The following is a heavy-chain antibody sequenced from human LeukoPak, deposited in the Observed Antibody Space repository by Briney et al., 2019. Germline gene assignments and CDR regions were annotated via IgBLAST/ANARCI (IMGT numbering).Heavy chain of an antibody. CDR2: IYYSGST. CDR1: GGSITSYY. V-gene: IGHV4-59*01. J-gene: IGHJ4*02. D-gene: IGHD6-19*01. Sequence: SETLSLTCTVSGGSITSYYWSWIRQPPGKGLEWIGYIYYSGSTNYNPSLKSRVTISVDTSKNQFSLKLSSVTAADTAVYYCARVGPGGWLDYWGQGTLVTVSS. CDR3: ARVGPGGWLDY.